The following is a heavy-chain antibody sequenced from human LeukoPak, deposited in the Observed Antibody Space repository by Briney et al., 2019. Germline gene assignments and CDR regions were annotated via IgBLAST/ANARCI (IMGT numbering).Heavy chain of an antibody. CDR2: ISAVNGNT. CDR1: LYTFITYG. Sequence: AAVKVSCKAPLYTFITYGISGLRQAPGQGREWMGWISAVNGNTNYAQKLQGRVTMTTDTSTSTAYMELRSLRSDDTAVYYCARDVTETYYDILTGYYSGRSFDYWGQGTLVTVSS. V-gene: IGHV1-18*01. D-gene: IGHD3-9*01. J-gene: IGHJ4*02. CDR3: ARDVTETYYDILTGYYSGRSFDY.